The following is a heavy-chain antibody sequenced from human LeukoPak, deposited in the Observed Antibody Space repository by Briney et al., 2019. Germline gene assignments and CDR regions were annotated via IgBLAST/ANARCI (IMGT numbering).Heavy chain of an antibody. J-gene: IGHJ4*02. CDR1: GVTFSNYA. Sequence: GGSLRLSCVASGVTFSNYAVSWVRQAPEKGLDWVSVISGSAHKIRYADSVKGRFTISRDNSENIVYLQMNNLRVEDTAVYYCAGRPTGYSSGYIHWGQGTLVTVSS. V-gene: IGHV3-23*01. CDR2: ISGSAHKI. D-gene: IGHD5-18*01. CDR3: AGRPTGYSSGYIH.